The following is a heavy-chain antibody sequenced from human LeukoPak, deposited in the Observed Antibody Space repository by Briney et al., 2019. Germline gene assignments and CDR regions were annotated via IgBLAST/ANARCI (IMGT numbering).Heavy chain of an antibody. J-gene: IGHJ4*02. V-gene: IGHV3-21*01. Sequence: GGSLRLSCAASGFPFSSYSMNWVRQAPGKGLEWVSSISSSSSYIYYADSEKGRFTISRDNAKNSLYLQMNSLRAEDTAVYYCARDRVDSDIVATNGFDYWGQGTLVAVSS. D-gene: IGHD5-12*01. CDR1: GFPFSSYS. CDR2: ISSSSSYI. CDR3: ARDRVDSDIVATNGFDY.